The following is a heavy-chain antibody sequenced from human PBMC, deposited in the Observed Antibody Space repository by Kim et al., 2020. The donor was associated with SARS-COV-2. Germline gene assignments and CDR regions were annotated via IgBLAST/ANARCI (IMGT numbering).Heavy chain of an antibody. Sequence: GGSLRLSCATSGFTFSNYDMTWVRQTPGKGLEWLSIITQSRGTEYYVDSVQGRFTISRDNAKNSLYLQMNSLRGEDTALYHCARDRMGCAVDIWGQGTM. V-gene: IGHV3-48*01. CDR3: ARDRMGCAVDI. CDR2: ITQSRGTE. CDR1: GFTFSNYD. D-gene: IGHD2-8*01. J-gene: IGHJ3*02.